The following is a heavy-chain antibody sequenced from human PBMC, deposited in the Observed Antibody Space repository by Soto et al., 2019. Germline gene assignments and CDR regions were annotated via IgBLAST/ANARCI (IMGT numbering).Heavy chain of an antibody. D-gene: IGHD3-9*01. CDR1: GFTFSKYW. CDR2: ISNDGSSQ. Sequence: GGSLRLSCAASGFTFSKYWMHWVRQAPGKGLVWVSRISNDGSSQTYADSVKGRFTISRDNAKNTLYLQMNSLRAEDTAVYYCAREGPRTRYFLNCFDPWGQGTLVTVS. J-gene: IGHJ5*02. V-gene: IGHV3-74*01. CDR3: AREGPRTRYFLNCFDP.